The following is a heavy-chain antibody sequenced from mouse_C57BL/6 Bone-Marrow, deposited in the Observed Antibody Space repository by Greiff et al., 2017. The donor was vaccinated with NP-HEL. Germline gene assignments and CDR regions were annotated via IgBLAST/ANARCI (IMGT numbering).Heavy chain of an antibody. V-gene: IGHV1-61*01. CDR1: GYTFTSYW. Sequence: VHLVESGAELVRPGSSVKLSCKASGYTFTSYWMDWVKQRPGQGLEWIGNIYPSDSETHYNQKFKDKATLTVDKSSSTAYMQLSSLTSEDSAVYYCARMAYYSKGAYWGQGTLVTVSA. CDR3: ARMAYYSKGAY. J-gene: IGHJ3*01. D-gene: IGHD2-5*01. CDR2: IYPSDSET.